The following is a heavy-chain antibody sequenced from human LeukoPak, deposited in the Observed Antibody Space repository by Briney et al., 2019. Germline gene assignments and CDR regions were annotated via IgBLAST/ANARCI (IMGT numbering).Heavy chain of an antibody. Sequence: PSETLSLTCAVCGGSFSGYYWSWIRQPPGKGLEWIGEINRSGSTNYNPSLKSRVTISIDTSKNQFSLRLSSVTAADTAVYYCASNRGRAAPFDYWGQGTLVTVSS. D-gene: IGHD6-13*01. J-gene: IGHJ4*02. V-gene: IGHV4-34*01. CDR2: INRSGST. CDR3: ASNRGRAAPFDY. CDR1: GGSFSGYY.